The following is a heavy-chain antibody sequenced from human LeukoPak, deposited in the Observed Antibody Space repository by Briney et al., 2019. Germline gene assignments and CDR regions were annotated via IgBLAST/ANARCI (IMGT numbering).Heavy chain of an antibody. Sequence: PGGSLRLSCAASGFTFSNYWMSWVRQAPGKGLEWVANIKQDGSAKNYVDSVKGRFTMSRDNAKTSLYLQKNSLRGEDTAVYYCSRGYYGPLQPNSFDYWGQGTLVTVSS. CDR2: IKQDGSAK. J-gene: IGHJ4*02. CDR1: GFTFSNYW. V-gene: IGHV3-7*04. D-gene: IGHD3-22*01. CDR3: SRGYYGPLQPNSFDY.